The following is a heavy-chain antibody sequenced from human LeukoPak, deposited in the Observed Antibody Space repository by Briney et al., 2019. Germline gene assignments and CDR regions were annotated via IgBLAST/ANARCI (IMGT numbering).Heavy chain of an antibody. CDR2: IKQDGSEK. V-gene: IGHV3-7*01. CDR3: ARSGSGYFDY. Sequence: GGSLKLSCAASGITLSVYWMSWVRQAPGKGLEWVANIKQDGSEKYYRDSVQGRFTISRDNAKNSLYLQMNSLRAEDTAVYYCARSGSGYFDYWGQGSLVTVSS. CDR1: GITLSVYW. J-gene: IGHJ4*02.